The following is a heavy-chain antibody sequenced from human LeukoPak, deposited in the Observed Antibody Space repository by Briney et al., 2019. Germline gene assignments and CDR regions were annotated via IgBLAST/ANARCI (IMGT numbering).Heavy chain of an antibody. CDR2: MYNSGST. Sequence: SETLSLTCTVSGVSISRYYWSWLRQPPGKGLEWIGYMYNSGSTNYNPSLKSRVTISVDMSKNEFSLKLRSVTAADTAVYYCARLTPDCSSTSCDYYYHGMDVWGQGTTVTVSS. CDR3: ARLTPDCSSTSCDYYYHGMDV. D-gene: IGHD2-2*01. J-gene: IGHJ6*02. CDR1: GVSISRYY. V-gene: IGHV4-59*01.